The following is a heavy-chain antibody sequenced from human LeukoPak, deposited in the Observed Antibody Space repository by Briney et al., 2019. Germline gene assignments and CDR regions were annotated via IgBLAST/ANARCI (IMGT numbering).Heavy chain of an antibody. CDR1: GFTFSASA. Sequence: PGGPLRLSCAGSGFTFSASAMHWVRQVSGKGLEWVGRIRTKTNNYATTYGASVRGRFTVSRDDSKNTAYLQMNNLKTEDTAIYFCSSYDNAGNYYLNYWGQGTLVTVSS. CDR3: SSYDNAGNYYLNY. V-gene: IGHV3-73*01. CDR2: IRTKTNNYAT. D-gene: IGHD3-22*01. J-gene: IGHJ4*02.